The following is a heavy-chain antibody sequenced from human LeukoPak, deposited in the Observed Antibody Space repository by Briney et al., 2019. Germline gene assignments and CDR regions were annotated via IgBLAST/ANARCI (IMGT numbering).Heavy chain of an antibody. Sequence: SQTLSLTCAISGDSVSSNSVAWNWVRQSPSRGLEWMGRASYKSEWYFHYAASVKSRITINADTSKNQFSLRLNSVTPEDTAVYYCARWDHGSGRFQNWGQGTLVTVSS. V-gene: IGHV6-1*01. J-gene: IGHJ1*01. CDR1: GDSVSSNSVA. CDR2: ASYKSEWYF. D-gene: IGHD2-15*01. CDR3: ARWDHGSGRFQN.